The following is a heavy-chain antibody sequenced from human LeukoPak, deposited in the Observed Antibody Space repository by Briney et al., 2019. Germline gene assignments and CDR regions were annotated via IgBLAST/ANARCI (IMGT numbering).Heavy chain of an antibody. Sequence: GGSLRLSCEASGFPFSASAMTWVRQAQGKGLEWVSHILSTGTTYYADSVRGRFTISRDNSKNTLYLLMTSLRADDTAVYYCATVKYDYGDPVGWFDPWGQGTLVTVSS. CDR1: GFPFSASA. D-gene: IGHD4-17*01. J-gene: IGHJ5*02. CDR2: ILSTGTT. CDR3: ATVKYDYGDPVGWFDP. V-gene: IGHV3-23*01.